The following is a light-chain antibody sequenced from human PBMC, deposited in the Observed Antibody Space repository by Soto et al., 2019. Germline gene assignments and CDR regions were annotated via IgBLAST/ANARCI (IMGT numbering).Light chain of an antibody. J-gene: IGKJ5*01. CDR3: QQRSNWPPIT. Sequence: IVMTQSPATLSVSPGGRATLSCRSSQSIGDTLAWYQQRPGQAPRLLIYDASNRATGIPARFSGSGSGTDFTLTISSLEPEDFAVYYCQQRSNWPPITFGQGTRLEI. CDR1: QSIGDT. CDR2: DAS. V-gene: IGKV3-11*01.